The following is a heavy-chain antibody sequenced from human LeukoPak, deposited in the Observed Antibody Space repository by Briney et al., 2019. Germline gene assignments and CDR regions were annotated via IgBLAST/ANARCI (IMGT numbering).Heavy chain of an antibody. Sequence: GGSLRLSCAASGFTFNVFHMNWVRQAPGKGLEWISSITSSGTYITHADSIQGRFTISRDNAKNSLYLQMNSLRVDDTALYYCARASGGWDLDYWGHGTLVIVSS. CDR1: GFTFNVFH. V-gene: IGHV3-21*01. J-gene: IGHJ4*01. D-gene: IGHD1-26*01. CDR3: ARASGGWDLDY. CDR2: ITSSGTYI.